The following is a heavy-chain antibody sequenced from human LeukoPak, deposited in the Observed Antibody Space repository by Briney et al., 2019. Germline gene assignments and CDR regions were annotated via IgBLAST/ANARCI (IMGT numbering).Heavy chain of an antibody. CDR1: GFTFTSHA. Sequence: ASVKVSCKASGFTFTSHAIHWVRQAPGQRLEWMGWINADNGNTKYSQNFRGRVTIIRDTSASTAYMELSSLRSEDTAVYYCASESVGNTYFDCWGQGALVTVSS. D-gene: IGHD1-26*01. J-gene: IGHJ4*02. CDR3: ASESVGNTYFDC. V-gene: IGHV1-3*01. CDR2: INADNGNT.